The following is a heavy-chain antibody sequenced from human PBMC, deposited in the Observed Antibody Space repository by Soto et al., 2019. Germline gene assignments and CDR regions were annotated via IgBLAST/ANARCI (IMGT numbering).Heavy chain of an antibody. J-gene: IGHJ3*02. CDR3: ARHHITTGGAFDI. D-gene: IGHD3-3*01. Sequence: SFSGYYWSWIRPPPGKGLEWIGYIYYSGSTNYNPSLKSRVTISVDTSKNQFSLKLSSVTAADTAVYYCARHHITTGGAFDIWGQGTMVTVSS. V-gene: IGHV4-59*08. CDR2: IYYSGST. CDR1: SFSGYY.